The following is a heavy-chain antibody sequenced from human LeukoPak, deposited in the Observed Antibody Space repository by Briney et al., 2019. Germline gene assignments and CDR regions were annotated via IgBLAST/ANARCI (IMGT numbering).Heavy chain of an antibody. CDR2: ISAYNGNT. CDR3: ATALSSWYEPDFDY. D-gene: IGHD6-13*01. Sequence: GASVKVSCKASGYTFTSYGISWVRQAPGQGLEWMGWISAYNGNTNYAQKLQGRVTMTTDTSTSTAYMELRSLGSDDTAVYYCATALSSWYEPDFDYWGQGTLVTVSS. J-gene: IGHJ4*02. CDR1: GYTFTSYG. V-gene: IGHV1-18*01.